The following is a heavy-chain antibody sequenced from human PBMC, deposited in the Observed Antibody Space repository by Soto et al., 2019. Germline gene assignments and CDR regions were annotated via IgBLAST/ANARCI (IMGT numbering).Heavy chain of an antibody. J-gene: IGHJ3*02. CDR2: ISSNGGST. CDR3: ARSQFVVVVAATPGDAFDI. CDR1: GFTFSSYA. V-gene: IGHV3-64*01. D-gene: IGHD2-15*01. Sequence: EVQLVESGGGLVQPGGSLRLSCAASGFTFSSYAMHWVRQAPGKGLEYVSAISSNGGSTYYANSVKGRFTISRDNSKNTLYLQMGGLRAEDMAVYYCARSQFVVVVAATPGDAFDIWGQGTMVTVSS.